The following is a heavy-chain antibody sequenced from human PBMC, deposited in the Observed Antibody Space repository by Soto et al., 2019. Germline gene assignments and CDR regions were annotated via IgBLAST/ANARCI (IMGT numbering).Heavy chain of an antibody. Sequence: SETKSHTCTVSDDYIISSDFYWGRVSQPPGKGLEWIGSIFYLGSSYYNPSLKSRVTMSVDTSKNQFSLRLRSVTAADTALYFCARHSLALRKNNWFDPWGQGIMVSVSS. J-gene: IGHJ5*02. V-gene: IGHV4-39*01. CDR3: ARHSLALRKNNWFDP. CDR2: IFYLGSS. CDR1: DDYIISSDFY. D-gene: IGHD3-3*02.